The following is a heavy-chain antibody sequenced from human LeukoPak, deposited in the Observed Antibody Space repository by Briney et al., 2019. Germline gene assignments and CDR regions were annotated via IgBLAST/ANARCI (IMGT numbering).Heavy chain of an antibody. CDR3: ARGAWSGYYTYYYYGMDV. V-gene: IGHV1-18*01. J-gene: IGHJ6*02. D-gene: IGHD3-3*01. CDR1: GYTFTSYG. CDR2: ISAYNGNT. Sequence: ASVKVSCKASGYTFTSYGISWVRQAPGQGLEWMGWISAYNGNTNYAQKPQGRVTMTTDTSTSTAYMELRSLRSDDTAVYYCARGAWSGYYTYYYYGMDVWAKGPRSPSP.